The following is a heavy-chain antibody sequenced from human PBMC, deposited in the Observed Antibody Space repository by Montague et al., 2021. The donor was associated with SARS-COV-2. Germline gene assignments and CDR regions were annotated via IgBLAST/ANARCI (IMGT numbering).Heavy chain of an antibody. CDR1: GFTFSSYS. CDR3: AKDLVLRAARPDALDV. Sequence: SLRLSCAASGFTFSSYSVNWVRQASGKGLEWISYISSSTNITYYADSVKGRFTISRDNARNSLYLQMNSLRVDDTAVYYCAKDLVLRAARPDALDVWGQGTVVTVSS. J-gene: IGHJ3*01. D-gene: IGHD6-6*01. V-gene: IGHV3-48*04. CDR2: ISSSTNIT.